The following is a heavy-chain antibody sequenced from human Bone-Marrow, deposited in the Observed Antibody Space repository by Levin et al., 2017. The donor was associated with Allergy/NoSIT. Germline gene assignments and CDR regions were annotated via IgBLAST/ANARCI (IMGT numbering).Heavy chain of an antibody. D-gene: IGHD5-12*01. V-gene: IGHV4-59*01. CDR2: IKNSGTT. CDR1: GCSISNSY. CDR3: ASLGYTISYYDYALDV. J-gene: IGHJ6*02. Sequence: PSETLSLTCSVSGCSISNSYWSWIRQAPGKGLEWIGHIKNSGTTTYNPSLNSRVTTSSDTAKNQVSLRLTSVTAADTAVYYCASLGYTISYYDYALDVWGQGTTVTVSS.